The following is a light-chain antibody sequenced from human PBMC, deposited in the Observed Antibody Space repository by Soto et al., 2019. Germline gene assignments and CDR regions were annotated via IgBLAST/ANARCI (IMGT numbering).Light chain of an antibody. J-gene: IGLJ2*01. Sequence: QSALTQPASVSGSPGQSITISCTGTSSDVGSYNLVSWYQQHPGKAPKLMIYEVSKRPSGVSNRFSGSKSGNTASLTISGLQGEDEADYYCCSYAGSRHVVFGGGTKLTVL. CDR3: CSYAGSRHVV. CDR2: EVS. CDR1: SSDVGSYNL. V-gene: IGLV2-23*02.